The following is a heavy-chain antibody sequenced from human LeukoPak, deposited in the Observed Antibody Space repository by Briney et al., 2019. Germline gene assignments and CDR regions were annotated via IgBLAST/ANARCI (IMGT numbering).Heavy chain of an antibody. J-gene: IGHJ4*02. Sequence: SVKVSCKASGGTFSSYAISWVRQAPGQGLEWMGGIIPIFGTANYAQKFQGRVTITADESTSTAYMELSSLRSEDTAVYYCARMENCDFWSGPEPGLYYFDYWGQGTLVTVSS. CDR1: GGTFSSYA. V-gene: IGHV1-69*13. D-gene: IGHD3-3*01. CDR2: IIPIFGTA. CDR3: ARMENCDFWSGPEPGLYYFDY.